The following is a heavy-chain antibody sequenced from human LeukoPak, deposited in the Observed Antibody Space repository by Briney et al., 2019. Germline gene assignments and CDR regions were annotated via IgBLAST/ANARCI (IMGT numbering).Heavy chain of an antibody. CDR3: AREDDYSNYLPDY. V-gene: IGHV4-59*12. CDR2: IYYSGST. Sequence: SETLSLTCTVSGGSISSYYWSWIRQPPGKGLEWIGYIYYSGSTYYNPSLKSRVTISVDTSKNQFSLKLSSVTAADTAVYYCAREDDYSNYLPDYWGQGTLVTVSS. D-gene: IGHD4-11*01. CDR1: GGSISSYY. J-gene: IGHJ4*02.